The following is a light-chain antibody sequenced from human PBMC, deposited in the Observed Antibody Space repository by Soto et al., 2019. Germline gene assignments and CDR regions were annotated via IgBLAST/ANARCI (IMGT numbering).Light chain of an antibody. CDR2: AAS. CDR1: QGISSY. V-gene: IGKV1-8*01. Sequence: AIRMTPSPSSLSASTGDRVTITCRASQGISSYLAWYQQKPGKAPKLLIYAASTLQSGVPSRFSGSGAGTDFLLTISCLQSEDFATYYCQQYYSYPFTFGGGTKVEIK. CDR3: QQYYSYPFT. J-gene: IGKJ4*01.